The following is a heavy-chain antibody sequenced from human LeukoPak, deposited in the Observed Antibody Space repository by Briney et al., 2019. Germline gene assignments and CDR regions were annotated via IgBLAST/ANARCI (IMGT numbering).Heavy chain of an antibody. CDR3: VRQHAFFDYYDSSGYYMN. CDR1: GYTFTGYY. Sequence: ASVKVSCKASGYTFTGYYMHWVRQAPGQGLEWMGWINPNSGGTNYAQKFQGRVTMTRDTSISTAYMELSRLRSDDTAVYYCVRQHAFFDYYDSSGYYMNWGQGTLVTVSS. V-gene: IGHV1-2*02. D-gene: IGHD3-22*01. CDR2: INPNSGGT. J-gene: IGHJ4*02.